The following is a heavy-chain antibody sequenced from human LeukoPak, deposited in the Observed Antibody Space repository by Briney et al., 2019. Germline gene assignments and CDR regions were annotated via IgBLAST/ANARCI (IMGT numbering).Heavy chain of an antibody. V-gene: IGHV3-30*02. CDR3: AKDQGYSSSWYYYYYYMDV. Sequence: GGSLRLSCAASGFTFSSYGMHWVRQAPGKGLEWVAFIRYDGSNKYYADSVKGRFTISRDNSKNTLYLQMNSLRAEDTAVYYCAKDQGYSSSWYYYYYYMDVWGKGTTVTISS. CDR1: GFTFSSYG. J-gene: IGHJ6*03. D-gene: IGHD6-13*01. CDR2: IRYDGSNK.